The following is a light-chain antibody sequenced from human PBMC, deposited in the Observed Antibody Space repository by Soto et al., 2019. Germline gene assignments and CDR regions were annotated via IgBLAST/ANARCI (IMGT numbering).Light chain of an antibody. Sequence: DIQMTQSPSTLSASVGDMVTITGRASQSISNWLAGYRQKPGTAPNLLVYKSSTLQSGVPSRLSCSGSGTEYTLTIRSLQPYESATYYDQQYRDSWTLGERTEVQMK. CDR1: QSISNW. J-gene: IGKJ1*01. CDR2: KSS. V-gene: IGKV1-5*03. CDR3: QQYRDSWT.